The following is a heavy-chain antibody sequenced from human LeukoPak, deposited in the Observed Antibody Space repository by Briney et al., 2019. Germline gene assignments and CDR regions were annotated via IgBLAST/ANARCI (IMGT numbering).Heavy chain of an antibody. CDR3: ARLRGYSYGYGDY. CDR1: GFTFSSYS. D-gene: IGHD5-18*01. V-gene: IGHV3-48*04. J-gene: IGHJ4*02. Sequence: GRSLRLSCAASGFTFSSYSMNWVRQAPGKGLEWVSYISSSGNTIGYADSVKGRFTISRDNAKNSLYLQIVSLRAEDTAVYYCARLRGYSYGYGDYWGQGTLVTVSS. CDR2: ISSSGNTI.